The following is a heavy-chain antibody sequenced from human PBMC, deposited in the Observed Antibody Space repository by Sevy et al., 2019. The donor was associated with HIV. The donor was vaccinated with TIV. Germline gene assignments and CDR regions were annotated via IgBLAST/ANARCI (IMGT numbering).Heavy chain of an antibody. J-gene: IGHJ4*02. Sequence: ASVKVSCKASGGTFSSYAISWVRQAPGQGLEWMGGIIPIFGTANYAQKFQGRVTITADKSTGTAYMELSSLRSEDTAVYYCARVGITIIGGFDYWGQGTLVTVSS. CDR1: GGTFSSYA. D-gene: IGHD3-3*01. CDR2: IIPIFGTA. V-gene: IGHV1-69*06. CDR3: ARVGITIIGGFDY.